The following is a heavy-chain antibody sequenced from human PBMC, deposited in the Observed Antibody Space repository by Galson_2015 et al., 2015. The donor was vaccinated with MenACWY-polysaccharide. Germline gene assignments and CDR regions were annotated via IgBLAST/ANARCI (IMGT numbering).Heavy chain of an antibody. CDR3: ARSSSTTLH. V-gene: IGHV1-2*02. CDR2: IDPNSGGR. Sequence: SVKVSCKAPGYSFTDHYMHWVRQAPGQGFEWMGWIDPNSGGRNYAQKFQGRVIMTRDTSINTAYMELNRLRSDDTAVYYCARSSSTTLHWGQGTLVTVSS. D-gene: IGHD2-2*01. CDR1: GYSFTDHY. J-gene: IGHJ1*01.